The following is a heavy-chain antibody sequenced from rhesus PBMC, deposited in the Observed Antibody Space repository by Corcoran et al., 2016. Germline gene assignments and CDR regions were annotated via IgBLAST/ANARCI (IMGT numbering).Heavy chain of an antibody. J-gene: IGHJ4*01. V-gene: IGHV4-165*01. D-gene: IGHD2-2*01. CDR3: ARTLLAIRFGPFVH. CDR1: GGSISGYW. Sequence: QVQLQESGPGLVKPSETMSLTCAVSGGSISGYWGGWIRQPPGKGRGGIGYSGGSSGSTYYNPSLKSRVTISTDTSKNQFSLKLSSVTAADTAVYYCARTLLAIRFGPFVHWGQGVLVTVSS. CDR2: SGGSSGST.